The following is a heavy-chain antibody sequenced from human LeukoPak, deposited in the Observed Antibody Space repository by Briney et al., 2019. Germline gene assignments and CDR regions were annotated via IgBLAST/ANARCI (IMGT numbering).Heavy chain of an antibody. D-gene: IGHD4-17*01. V-gene: IGHV3-48*04. J-gene: IGHJ6*03. CDR3: ARSYGDYVLYYYYYMDV. CDR1: GFTFSSYS. CDR2: ISSSSSTI. Sequence: GGSLRLSCAASGFTFSSYSMNWVRQAPGKGLEWVSYISSSSSTIYYADSVKGRFTISRDNAKNSLYLQMNSLRAEDTAVYYCARSYGDYVLYYYYYMDVWGKGTTVTVSS.